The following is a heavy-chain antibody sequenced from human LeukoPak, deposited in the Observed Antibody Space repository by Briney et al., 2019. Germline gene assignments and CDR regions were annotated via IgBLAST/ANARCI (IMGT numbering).Heavy chain of an antibody. J-gene: IGHJ4*02. CDR3: ARDAYSGSYYVPFDY. D-gene: IGHD1-26*01. CDR1: GFTFSSYA. CDR2: ISYDGSNK. Sequence: GGSLRLSCAASGFTFSSYAMHWVRQAPGKGLEWVAVISYDGSNKYYADSVKGRFTISRDNSKNTLYLQMNSLRAEDTAVYYCARDAYSGSYYVPFDYWGQGTLVTVSS. V-gene: IGHV3-30-3*01.